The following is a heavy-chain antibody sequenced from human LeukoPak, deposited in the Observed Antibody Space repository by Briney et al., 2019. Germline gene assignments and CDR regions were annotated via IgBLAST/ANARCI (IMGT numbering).Heavy chain of an antibody. V-gene: IGHV4-38-2*02. D-gene: IGHD3-22*01. CDR3: AGGYYYDTPREFDY. CDR1: GYSISSGYY. CDR2: IYHSGST. J-gene: IGHJ4*02. Sequence: PSETLSLTCTVSGYSISSGYYWGWIRQPPGKGLEWIGSIYHSGSTYYNPSLKSRVTISVDTSKNQFSLKLSSVAAADTAVYYCAGGYYYDTPREFDYWGQGTLVTVSS.